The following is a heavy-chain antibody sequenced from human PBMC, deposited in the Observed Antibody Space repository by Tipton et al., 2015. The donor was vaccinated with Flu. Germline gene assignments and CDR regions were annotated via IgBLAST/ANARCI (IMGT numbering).Heavy chain of an antibody. CDR3: ARARIAAAGTPLDY. V-gene: IGHV3-48*03. D-gene: IGHD6-13*01. J-gene: IGHJ4*02. CDR1: GFTFSSYE. Sequence: LVKPGGGLVQPGGSLRLSCAASGFTFSSYEMNWVRQAPGKGLEWVSYISSSGSTIYYADSVKGRFTISRDNAKNSLYLQMNSLRAEDTAVYYCARARIAAAGTPLDYWGQGTLVTVSS. CDR2: ISSSGSTI.